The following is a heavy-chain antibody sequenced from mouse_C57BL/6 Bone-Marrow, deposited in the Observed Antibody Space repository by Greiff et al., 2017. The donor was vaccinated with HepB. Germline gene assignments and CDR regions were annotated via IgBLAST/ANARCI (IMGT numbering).Heavy chain of an antibody. CDR2: INPSNGGT. D-gene: IGHD1-1*01. Sequence: VQLQQPGTELVKPGASVKLSCKASGYTFTSYWMHWVKQRPGQGLEWIGNINPSNGGTNYNEKFKSKATLTVNKSSSTAYMQLSSLTSEDSAVYYCAGDYYGSSYRFAYWGQGTLVTVSA. J-gene: IGHJ3*01. CDR3: AGDYYGSSYRFAY. CDR1: GYTFTSYW. V-gene: IGHV1-53*01.